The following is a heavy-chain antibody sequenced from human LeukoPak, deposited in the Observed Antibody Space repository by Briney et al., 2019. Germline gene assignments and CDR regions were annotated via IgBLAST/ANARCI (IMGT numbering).Heavy chain of an antibody. J-gene: IGHJ4*02. CDR1: GFTFSSYA. CDR3: AKGAEGLVITHRDY. D-gene: IGHD3/OR15-3a*01. Sequence: GGSLRLSCAASGFTFSSYAMSWVRQAPGKGLEWVSAISGSGGSTYYADPVKGRFTISRDNSKNTLYLQMNSLRAEDTAVYYCAKGAEGLVITHRDYWGQGTLVTVSS. V-gene: IGHV3-23*01. CDR2: ISGSGGST.